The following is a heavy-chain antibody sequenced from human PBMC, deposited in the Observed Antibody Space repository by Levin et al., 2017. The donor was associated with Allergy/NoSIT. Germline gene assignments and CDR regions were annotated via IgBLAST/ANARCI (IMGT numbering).Heavy chain of an antibody. V-gene: IGHV4-59*08. Sequence: SETLSLTCTFSGDSISSYYWSWIRQPPGKGLEWIGYIFHSGSTNYNPSLKSRVSISLDTSKNQFSLRLSSVTAADTAVYYCARQKGFSGYDPTEPFDYWGQGTLVTVSS. D-gene: IGHD5-12*01. CDR2: IFHSGST. CDR3: ARQKGFSGYDPTEPFDY. J-gene: IGHJ4*02. CDR1: GDSISSYY.